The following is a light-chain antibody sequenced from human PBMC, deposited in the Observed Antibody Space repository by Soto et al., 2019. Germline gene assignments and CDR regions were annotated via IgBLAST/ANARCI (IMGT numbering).Light chain of an antibody. V-gene: IGLV2-14*01. CDR2: EVT. CDR3: SSYADGSTYV. J-gene: IGLJ1*01. CDR1: SSDVGAYNY. Sequence: QSVLTQPASVSGSPGQSITISCTGTSSDVGAYNYVSWYQHHPGKAPKLIIYEVTNRPSGISSRFSGSKSGNTASLTISGLQAEDEADYYCSSYADGSTYVFGTGTKLTVL.